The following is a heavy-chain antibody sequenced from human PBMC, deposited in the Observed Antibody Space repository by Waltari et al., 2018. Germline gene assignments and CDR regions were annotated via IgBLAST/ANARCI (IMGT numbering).Heavy chain of an antibody. CDR1: GVTVTDDG. J-gene: IGHJ4*02. D-gene: IGHD7-27*01. V-gene: IGHV3-7*01. Sequence: EVHLVESGGGLVQHGVALGLSCAASGVTVTDDGLSGVRQAPGKGPEWVANIHKDGSEKNYVDYVKGRFTISRDNAKDSVYLQMNSLRADDTAMYYCVRDHWGPDYWGQGTLVTVSS. CDR3: VRDHWGPDY. CDR2: IHKDGSEK.